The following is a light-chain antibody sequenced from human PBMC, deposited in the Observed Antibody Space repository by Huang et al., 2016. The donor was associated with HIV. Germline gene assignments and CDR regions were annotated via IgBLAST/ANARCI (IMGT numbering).Light chain of an antibody. CDR3: QQYFIAPLT. CDR1: QTVFYSSNNKNY. J-gene: IGKJ4*01. V-gene: IGKV4-1*01. CDR2: WAS. Sequence: DIVMTQSPDSLAVSLGERATINCKSSQTVFYSSNNKNYLAWYQQKPRQPPKLLIYWASTRESGVPDRFSGSGSGTEFTLTISSLQAEDVAVYYCQQYFIAPLTFGGGTKVELK.